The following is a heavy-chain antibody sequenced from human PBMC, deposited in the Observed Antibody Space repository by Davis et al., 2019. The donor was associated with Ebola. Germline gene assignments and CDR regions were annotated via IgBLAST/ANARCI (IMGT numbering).Heavy chain of an antibody. Sequence: GESLKISCAASGFTFSSYGMHWVRQAPGKGLEWVAFIRYDGSNKYYADSVKGRFTISRDNSKNTLYLQMNSLRAEDTAVYYCAKDFDLGSSGWNYYYGMDVWGQGTTVTVSS. CDR3: AKDFDLGSSGWNYYYGMDV. D-gene: IGHD6-19*01. V-gene: IGHV3-30*02. J-gene: IGHJ6*02. CDR2: IRYDGSNK. CDR1: GFTFSSYG.